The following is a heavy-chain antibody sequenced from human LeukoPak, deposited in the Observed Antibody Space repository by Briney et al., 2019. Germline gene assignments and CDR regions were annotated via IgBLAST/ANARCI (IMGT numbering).Heavy chain of an antibody. CDR1: GFTFSTYG. Sequence: GGSLRLSCAASGFTFSTYGMHWVRQAPGKGLEWVAVISYDGSNKYYADSVKGRFTISRDNSKNTLYLQMNSLRAEDTAVYYCAKDPLLHSYGYFGGFDYWGQGTLVTVSS. D-gene: IGHD5-18*01. J-gene: IGHJ4*02. CDR2: ISYDGSNK. V-gene: IGHV3-30*18. CDR3: AKDPLLHSYGYFGGFDY.